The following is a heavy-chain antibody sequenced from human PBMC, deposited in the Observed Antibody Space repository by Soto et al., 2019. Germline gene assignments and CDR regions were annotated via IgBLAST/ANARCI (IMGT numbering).Heavy chain of an antibody. CDR3: ARAPLYYDSSGPTYDY. D-gene: IGHD3-22*01. Sequence: PVGSLRLSCAASGFTFSSYSMNWVRQAPGKGLEWVSYISSSSSTIYYADSVKGRFTISRDNAKNSLYLQMNSLRDEDTAVCYCARAPLYYDSSGPTYDYWGQGTLVTVSS. J-gene: IGHJ4*02. CDR1: GFTFSSYS. CDR2: ISSSSSTI. V-gene: IGHV3-48*02.